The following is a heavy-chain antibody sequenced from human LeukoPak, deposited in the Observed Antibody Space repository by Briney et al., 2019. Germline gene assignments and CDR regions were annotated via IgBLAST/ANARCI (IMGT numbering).Heavy chain of an antibody. J-gene: IGHJ4*02. CDR3: VRGADTGYSSDS. CDR1: GFTFSRYW. V-gene: IGHV3-74*01. CDR2: INSDGRST. Sequence: GPSLRLACVASGFTFSRYWMHSVRQAPGKGLVWVSRINSDGRSTNYADSVKGRFSISRDNAENTLYLQMNSLRVEDTAVYYCVRGADTGYSSDSWGQGTLVTVSS. D-gene: IGHD3-9*01.